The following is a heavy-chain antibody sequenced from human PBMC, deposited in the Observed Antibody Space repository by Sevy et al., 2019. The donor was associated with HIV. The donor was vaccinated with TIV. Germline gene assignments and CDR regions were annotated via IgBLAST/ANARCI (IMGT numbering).Heavy chain of an antibody. CDR2: MYRGGST. CDR3: AADSGNYYGAFDI. Sequence: SETLSLTCAVSGYSINNGYYWGWVRQPPGKGLEWIGSMYRGGSTYYNPSLKSRVTISVDTSKNQFSLKLSSVTAADTAVYYCAADSGNYYGAFDIWGQGTMVTVSS. CDR1: GYSINNGYY. J-gene: IGHJ3*02. V-gene: IGHV4-38-2*01. D-gene: IGHD1-26*01.